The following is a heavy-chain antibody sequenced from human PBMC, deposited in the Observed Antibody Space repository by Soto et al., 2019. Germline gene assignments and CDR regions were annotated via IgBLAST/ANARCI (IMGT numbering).Heavy chain of an antibody. D-gene: IGHD2-15*01. J-gene: IGHJ6*02. V-gene: IGHV4-59*01. CDR1: GGSISSGY. CDR2: FSYTGST. Sequence: QVQLQVSGPGLVNPSETLSITCSVSGGSISSGYWSWIRQPLGKGLEWFGYFSYTGSTNYNPSLKRRVTISVDTSKNQFSLNLRSVTAADTAVYYCARARRGVVVVAASEMDGWGQGTTVTGSS. CDR3: ARARRGVVVVAASEMDG.